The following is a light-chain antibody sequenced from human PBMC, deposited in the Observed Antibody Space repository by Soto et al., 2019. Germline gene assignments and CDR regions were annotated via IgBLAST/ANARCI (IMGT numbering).Light chain of an antibody. V-gene: IGKV1-39*01. CDR1: QSISSY. J-gene: IGKJ1*01. CDR3: QPSYSTLWT. CDR2: AAS. Sequence: DIQMTQSPSSLSASVGDRVTITCRASQSISSYLNWYQQKPGKAPKLLIYAASSLQSGVPSRISGSGSGTDFNLTISSLQPEDFATYYCQPSYSTLWTFGQGTKMEIK.